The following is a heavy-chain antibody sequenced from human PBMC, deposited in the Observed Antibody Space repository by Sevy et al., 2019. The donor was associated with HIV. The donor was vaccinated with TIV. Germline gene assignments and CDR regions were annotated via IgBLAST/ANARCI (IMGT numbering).Heavy chain of an antibody. J-gene: IGHJ6*02. CDR2: INAGTGEI. D-gene: IGHD3-10*01. CDR3: ARAPTRGYYYGMDV. Sequence: ASGKVSCKATGYSFTNYALHWVRQAPGQRLEWMGWINAGTGEIKQSQKFQGRVTITRDTSASTAYMELSSLRPEDTGMYYCARAPTRGYYYGMDVWGQGTTVTVSS. V-gene: IGHV1-3*01. CDR1: GYSFTNYA.